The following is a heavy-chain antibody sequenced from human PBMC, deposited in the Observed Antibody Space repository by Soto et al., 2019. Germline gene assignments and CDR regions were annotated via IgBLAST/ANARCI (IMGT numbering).Heavy chain of an antibody. CDR1: GYTFTYRY. D-gene: IGHD3-9*01. V-gene: IGHV1-45*02. J-gene: IGHJ6*02. CDR3: ASGLTGYYRGYYYGMDV. CDR2: ITPFNGNT. Sequence: SVKVSCKASGYTFTYRYLHWVRQAPGQALEWMGWITPFNGNTNYAQKFQDRVTITRDRSMSTAYMELSSLRSEDTAMYYCASGLTGYYRGYYYGMDVWGQGTTVTSP.